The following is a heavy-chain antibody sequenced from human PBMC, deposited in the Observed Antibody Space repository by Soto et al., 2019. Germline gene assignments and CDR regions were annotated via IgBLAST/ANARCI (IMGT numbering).Heavy chain of an antibody. J-gene: IGHJ4*02. V-gene: IGHV4-34*01. Sequence: SETLSLTCAVYGGSFSGYYWSWIRQPPGKGLEWIGEINHRGSTNYNPSLKSRVTISVDTSKNQFSLKLSSVTAADTAVYYCARAPAKNVDYWGQGTLVTVSS. CDR2: INHRGST. D-gene: IGHD2-2*01. CDR3: ARAPAKNVDY. CDR1: GGSFSGYY.